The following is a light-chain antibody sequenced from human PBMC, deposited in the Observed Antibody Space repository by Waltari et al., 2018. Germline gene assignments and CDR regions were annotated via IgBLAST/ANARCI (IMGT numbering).Light chain of an antibody. CDR3: SSYTSSSTVV. V-gene: IGLV2-14*03. J-gene: IGLJ2*01. Sequence: WYQQHPVKDPKLMIYDVSNRPSGVSNRFSCSKSGNTASRTISGLQAEEEADYYCSSYTSSSTVVFGGGTKLTVL. CDR2: DVS.